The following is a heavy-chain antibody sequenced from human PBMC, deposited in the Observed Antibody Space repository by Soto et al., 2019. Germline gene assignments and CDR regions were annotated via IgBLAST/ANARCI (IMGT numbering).Heavy chain of an antibody. Sequence: EVQLVESGGGLVQRGGSLRLSCAASGFTFGIYSMNWVRQAPGKGLEWISYINGSSSTMYYADSVKGRFIISRDNADNSLYMPMDSLRDADTAVYYCARGDRFRCSGDRCFSDGLFLSWGQGTLVTVSS. V-gene: IGHV3-48*02. CDR3: ARGDRFRCSGDRCFSDGLFLS. D-gene: IGHD2-15*01. J-gene: IGHJ5*02. CDR2: INGSSSTM. CDR1: GFTFGIYS.